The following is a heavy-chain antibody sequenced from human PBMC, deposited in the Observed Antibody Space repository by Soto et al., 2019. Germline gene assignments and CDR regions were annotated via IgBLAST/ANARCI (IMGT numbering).Heavy chain of an antibody. Sequence: SETLSLTCTVSGGSISGYYWSWIRQAPGKGLEYIGYIYYRGSTNYNPSLKSRVTMSVDTSRNQFSLKVNSVTAAGTAVYYCARQQLLPFYYSLDVWGQGTTVTVSS. J-gene: IGHJ6*02. V-gene: IGHV4-59*01. D-gene: IGHD6-13*01. CDR1: GGSISGYY. CDR2: IYYRGST. CDR3: ARQQLLPFYYSLDV.